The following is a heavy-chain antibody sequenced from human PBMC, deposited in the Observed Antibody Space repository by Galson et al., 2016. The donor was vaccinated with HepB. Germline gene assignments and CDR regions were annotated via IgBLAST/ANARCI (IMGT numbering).Heavy chain of an antibody. CDR3: ARSRKDGYNNGALFDS. CDR1: GFTISHYW. Sequence: SLRLSCAASGFTISHYWMSWVRQAPGKGLEWVANMRQGESEKDYVDSAKGRFTISRDNAKNSLYLQMNSLRAEETAVYYCARSRKDGYNNGALFDSWGQGTLLAVSS. D-gene: IGHD5-24*01. CDR2: MRQGESEK. V-gene: IGHV3-7*01. J-gene: IGHJ4*02.